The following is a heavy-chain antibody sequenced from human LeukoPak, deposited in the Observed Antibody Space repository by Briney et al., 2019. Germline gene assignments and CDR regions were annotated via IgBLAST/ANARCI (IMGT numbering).Heavy chain of an antibody. CDR1: GGSISSYY. Sequence: PSETLSLTCTVSGGSISSYYWSWIRQPAGKGLEWIGRIYTSGSTNYNPSLKSRVTMSVDTSKNQFSLKLSSVTAADTAVYYCARGLAGGSGSYPYYYYMDVWGKGTTVTVSS. D-gene: IGHD3-10*01. J-gene: IGHJ6*03. CDR2: IYTSGST. V-gene: IGHV4-4*07. CDR3: ARGLAGGSGSYPYYYYMDV.